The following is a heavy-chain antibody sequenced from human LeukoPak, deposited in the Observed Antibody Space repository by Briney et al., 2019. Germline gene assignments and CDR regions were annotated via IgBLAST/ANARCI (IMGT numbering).Heavy chain of an antibody. CDR3: ARDEHSTNYYDSSGYSAEYFQH. CDR2: ISSSSSYI. D-gene: IGHD3-22*01. CDR1: GFTFSSYS. J-gene: IGHJ1*01. Sequence: GGSLRLSCAASGFTFSSYSMNWVRQAPGKGLEWVSSISSSSSYIYYEDSVKGRFTISRDNAKNSLYLQINSLRAEDTAVYYCARDEHSTNYYDSSGYSAEYFQHWGQGTLVTVTS. V-gene: IGHV3-21*01.